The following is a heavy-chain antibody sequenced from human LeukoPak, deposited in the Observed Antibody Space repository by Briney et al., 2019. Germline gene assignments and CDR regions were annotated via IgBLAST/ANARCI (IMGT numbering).Heavy chain of an antibody. V-gene: IGHV3-64*01. CDR1: GFTFSSYA. J-gene: IGHJ6*02. CDR2: ISSNGGST. CDR3: ARSTRRVITNYYGMDV. Sequence: GGSLRLSCAASGFTFSSYAMHWVRQAPGEGLEYVSAISSNGGSTYYANSVKGRFTISRDNSKNTLYLQMGSLRAEDMAVYYCARSTRRVITNYYGMDVWGQGTTVTVSS. D-gene: IGHD3-22*01.